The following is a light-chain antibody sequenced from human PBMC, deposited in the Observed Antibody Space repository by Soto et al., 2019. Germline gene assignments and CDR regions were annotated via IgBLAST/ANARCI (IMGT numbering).Light chain of an antibody. CDR1: QGISNY. CDR3: QKYNSAPWA. V-gene: IGKV1-27*01. Sequence: DIQMTQSPSSLSASVGDRVTITCRASQGISNYLAWYQQKPGKVPKPLIYAASTLQSGVPSRFSGSGSGTDFALNISSLQPADVATYYCQKYNSAPWAFGQGTKVEIK. CDR2: AAS. J-gene: IGKJ1*01.